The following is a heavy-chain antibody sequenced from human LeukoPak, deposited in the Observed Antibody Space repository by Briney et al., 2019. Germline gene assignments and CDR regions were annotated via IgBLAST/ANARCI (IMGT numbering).Heavy chain of an antibody. CDR3: ARDRSVGYPGTFDI. CDR2: IYYSGST. D-gene: IGHD5/OR15-5a*01. V-gene: IGHV4-59*01. J-gene: IGHJ3*02. Sequence: SETLSLTCTVSGGSISSYYWSWIRQPPGKGLEYIGYIYYSGSTNYNPSLNSRVTISVDTSKKQFSLKLTSVTAADTAVYYCARDRSVGYPGTFDIWGQGIMVTVSS. CDR1: GGSISSYY.